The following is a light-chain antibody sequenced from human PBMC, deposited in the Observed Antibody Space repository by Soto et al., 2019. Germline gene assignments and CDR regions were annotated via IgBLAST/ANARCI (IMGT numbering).Light chain of an antibody. V-gene: IGLV2-14*03. CDR2: DVS. J-gene: IGLJ1*01. Sequence: QSALTQPASVSGSPGQSITISCTGTSSDVGGYNFVSWYQQHPGKAPKVIIYDVSSRPSGVSYRFSGSKSGNTASLTISGLQPEDEADYYCCSHTIRRTLRYVFGTGTKVTVL. CDR1: SSDVGGYNF. CDR3: CSHTIRRTLRYV.